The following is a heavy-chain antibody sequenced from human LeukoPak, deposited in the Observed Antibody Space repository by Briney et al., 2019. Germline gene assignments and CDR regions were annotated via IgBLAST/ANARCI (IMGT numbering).Heavy chain of an antibody. D-gene: IGHD1-26*01. CDR2: IKRDGSEK. CDR1: GFIFSNYW. V-gene: IGHV3-7*01. CDR3: ASIFSVGAPPYDAFDI. J-gene: IGHJ3*02. Sequence: PGGSLRLSCAASGFIFSNYWMSWVRQAPGKGLEWVANIKRDGSEKYYVDSVKGRFTISRDNAKNSLYLQMNSLRAEDTAVYYCASIFSVGAPPYDAFDIWGQGTVVTVSS.